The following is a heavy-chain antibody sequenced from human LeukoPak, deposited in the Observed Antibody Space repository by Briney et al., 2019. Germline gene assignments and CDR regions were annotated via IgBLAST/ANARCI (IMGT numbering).Heavy chain of an antibody. Sequence: GGSLRLSCAASGFTFSSYAMSWVRQAPGKGLEWVSAISGSGGSTYYADSVKGRFTISRDNSKNTLYLQMNSLRAEDTAVYYCARAVRETNYYYYYMDVWGKGTTVTVSS. CDR3: ARAVRETNYYYYYMDV. J-gene: IGHJ6*03. V-gene: IGHV3-23*01. D-gene: IGHD1-7*01. CDR1: GFTFSSYA. CDR2: ISGSGGST.